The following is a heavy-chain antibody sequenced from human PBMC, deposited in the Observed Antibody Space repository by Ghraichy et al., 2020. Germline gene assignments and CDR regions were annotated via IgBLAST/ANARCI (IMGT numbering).Heavy chain of an antibody. Sequence: GGSLRLSCAASGFIFSGYWMTWVRQAPGRGLEWVANIKKDGSEKYYVDSVRNRFTIFRDNAKNSLFLQMHSLRADDTAVYYCVRGGTPFYFYYHYMDVWGKGTAVTVSS. CDR3: VRGGTPFYFYYHYMDV. CDR2: IKKDGSEK. D-gene: IGHD2-15*01. J-gene: IGHJ6*03. CDR1: GFIFSGYW. V-gene: IGHV3-7*03.